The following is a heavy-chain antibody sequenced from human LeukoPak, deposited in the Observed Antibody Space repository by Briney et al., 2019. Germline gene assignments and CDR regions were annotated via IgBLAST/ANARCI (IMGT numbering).Heavy chain of an antibody. CDR1: GFNFDDYV. Sequence: GGSLRLSCAASGFNFDDYVMSWVRQAPGKGLEWVSGINWNGGSRGYADSVKGRFTISRDNAKNSLYLQMNSLRAEDTAVYYCARGLWRPTIFGVVGLSYYYYYYMDVWGKGTTVTVSS. CDR2: INWNGGSR. V-gene: IGHV3-20*04. CDR3: ARGLWRPTIFGVVGLSYYYYYYMDV. J-gene: IGHJ6*03. D-gene: IGHD3-3*01.